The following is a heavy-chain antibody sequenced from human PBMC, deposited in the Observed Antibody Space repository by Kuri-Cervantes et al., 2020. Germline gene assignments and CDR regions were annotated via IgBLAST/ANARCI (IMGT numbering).Heavy chain of an antibody. D-gene: IGHD6-19*01. CDR1: GYTFTYRY. CDR3: ARAFSSGWYARYAFDI. V-gene: IGHV1-45*02. CDR2: ITPFNGNT. J-gene: IGHJ3*02. Sequence: SVKVSCKASGYTFTYRYLHWVRQAPGQALEWMGWITPFNGNTNYAQKFQDRVTITRDRSMSTAYMELSSLRSDDTAVYYCARAFSSGWYARYAFDIWGQGTMVTVSS.